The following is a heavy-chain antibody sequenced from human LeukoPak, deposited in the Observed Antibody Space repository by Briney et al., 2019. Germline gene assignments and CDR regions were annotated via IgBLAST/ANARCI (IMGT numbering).Heavy chain of an antibody. Sequence: SVKVSCKASGFTFTSSAMQWVRQARGQRLEWIGWIVVGSGNTNYAQKFQERVTITRDMFTSTAYMELSSLRSEDTAVYYCAAVVYYDSSGYYATPFDYWGQGTLVTVSS. D-gene: IGHD3-22*01. CDR3: AAVVYYDSSGYYATPFDY. CDR1: GFTFTSSA. CDR2: IVVGSGNT. V-gene: IGHV1-58*02. J-gene: IGHJ4*02.